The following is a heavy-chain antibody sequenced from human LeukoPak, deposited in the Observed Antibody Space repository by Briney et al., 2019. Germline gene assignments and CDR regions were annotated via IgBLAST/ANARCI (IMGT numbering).Heavy chain of an antibody. CDR3: ARTGYYYGSGRYGIPFDY. CDR1: GYTFTSYY. D-gene: IGHD3-10*01. V-gene: IGHV1-46*01. J-gene: IGHJ4*02. CDR2: INPSGGST. Sequence: ASVKVSCKASGYTFTSYYMHWVRQAPGQGLEWMGIINPSGGSTSCAQKFQGRVTMTRDTSTSTVYMELSSLRSEDTAVYYCARTGYYYGSGRYGIPFDYWGQGTLVTVSS.